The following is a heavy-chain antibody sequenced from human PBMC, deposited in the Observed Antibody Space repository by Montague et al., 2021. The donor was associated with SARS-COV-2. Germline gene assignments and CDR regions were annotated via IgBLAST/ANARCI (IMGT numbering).Heavy chain of an antibody. CDR3: ARAVVTNYNFWSGYSRVPDATWFDP. V-gene: IGHV4-31*03. D-gene: IGHD3-3*01. CDR1: GNSVNTGGYY. CDR2: IYYSGTT. Sequence: TLSPTCTVSGNSVNTGGYYWSWIRQLPGKGLEWIGYIYYSGTTSYXPSLQSRLIISVDTSKNQFSLSLTSVTAADTAVYYCARAVVTNYNFWSGYSRVPDATWFDPWGQGTLVTVSS. J-gene: IGHJ5*02.